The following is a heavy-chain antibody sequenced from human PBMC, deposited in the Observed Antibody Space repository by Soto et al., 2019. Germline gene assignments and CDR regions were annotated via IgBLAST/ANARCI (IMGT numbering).Heavy chain of an antibody. D-gene: IGHD6-25*01. CDR3: ARAQRVGYYYYYGMDV. CDR1: GGSISNYH. Sequence: SETLSLTCTVSGGSISNYHWNWVRQPPGKGLEWIGYIYYSGSTNYNPSLKSRDTVSVDTSKNQFSLKLTSVTAADTAVYYCARAQRVGYYYYYGMDVWGQGTTVTVSS. V-gene: IGHV4-59*01. CDR2: IYYSGST. J-gene: IGHJ6*02.